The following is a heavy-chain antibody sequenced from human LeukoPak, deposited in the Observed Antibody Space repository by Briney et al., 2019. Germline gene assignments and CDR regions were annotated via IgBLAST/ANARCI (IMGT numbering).Heavy chain of an antibody. CDR2: ISAYNGNT. J-gene: IGHJ3*02. CDR1: GYTFTSYG. V-gene: IGHV1-18*01. Sequence: ASVKVSCKASGYTFTSYGISWVRQAPGQGLEWMGWISAYNGNTNYAQKLQGRDTMTTDTSTSTAYMELSSLRSEDAAVYYCARAGRPYYYDSSGYRYDAFDIWGQGTMVTVSS. CDR3: ARAGRPYYYDSSGYRYDAFDI. D-gene: IGHD3-22*01.